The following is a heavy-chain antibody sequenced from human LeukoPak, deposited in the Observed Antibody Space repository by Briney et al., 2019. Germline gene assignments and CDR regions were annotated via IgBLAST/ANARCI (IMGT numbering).Heavy chain of an antibody. CDR2: IYTSGST. D-gene: IGHD3-22*01. CDR1: GGSISSYY. J-gene: IGHJ4*02. CDR3: ARDSGDSSGYYYLFDY. V-gene: IGHV4-4*07. Sequence: SETLSLTCTVSGGSISSYYWSWVRQPPGKGLEWIGRIYTSGSTNYNPSLNSRVTMSVDTSKNQFSLKLSSVTAADTAVYYCARDSGDSSGYYYLFDYWGQGTLVTVSS.